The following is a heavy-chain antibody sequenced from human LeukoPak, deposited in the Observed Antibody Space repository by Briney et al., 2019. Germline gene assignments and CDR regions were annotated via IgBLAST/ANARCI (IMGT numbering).Heavy chain of an antibody. V-gene: IGHV3-30*03. CDR2: ISYDGSNK. CDR3: ARENGGRLGYLDL. CDR1: GFTFSNYG. J-gene: IGHJ2*01. Sequence: PGGSLRLSCAASGFTFSNYGMHWVRQAPGKGLEWVAVISYDGSNKYYADSVKGRFAISRDNSKNTLYLQMNSLRAEDTAVYYCARENGGRLGYLDLWGRGTLVTVSS. D-gene: IGHD1-26*01.